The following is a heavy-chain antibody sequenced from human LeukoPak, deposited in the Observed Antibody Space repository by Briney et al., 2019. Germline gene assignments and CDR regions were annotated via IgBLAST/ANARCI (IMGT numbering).Heavy chain of an antibody. D-gene: IGHD3-10*01. V-gene: IGHV4-34*01. Sequence: PSETLSLTCAVYGGSFSGYYWSWIRQPPGKGLEWIGEINHSGSTNYNPSLKSRVTISVDTSKNQFSLKLSSVTAADTAVCYCARARLTMVRGVIYYYYYMDVWGKGTTVTVSS. CDR3: ARARLTMVRGVIYYYYYMDV. CDR1: GGSFSGYY. CDR2: INHSGST. J-gene: IGHJ6*03.